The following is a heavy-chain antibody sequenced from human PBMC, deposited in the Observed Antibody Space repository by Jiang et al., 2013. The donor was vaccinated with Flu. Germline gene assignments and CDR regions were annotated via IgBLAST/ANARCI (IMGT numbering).Heavy chain of an antibody. D-gene: IGHD6-19*01. Sequence: QLVESGAEVKKPGESLKISCKGAGYSFTSYRIAWVRQLPGKGLEWVGIVFPYDSDARYSPAFQGQVTISTDKSINTAYLQWSGLRASDSAIYFCAREAVTGMFYLDIWGQGTRVTVSS. J-gene: IGHJ6*02. CDR2: VFPYDSDA. V-gene: IGHV5-51*01. CDR3: AREAVTGMFYLDI. CDR1: GYSFTSYR.